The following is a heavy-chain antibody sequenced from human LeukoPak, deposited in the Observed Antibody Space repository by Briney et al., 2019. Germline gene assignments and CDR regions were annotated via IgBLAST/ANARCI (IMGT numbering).Heavy chain of an antibody. J-gene: IGHJ4*02. CDR2: IRSSGDST. D-gene: IGHD6-19*01. CDR1: GFTFSSYG. CDR3: ARLELSYSSGSGTVDY. V-gene: IGHV3-23*01. Sequence: GGSLRLSCAASGFTFSSYGMSWVRQAPGKGLEWVSGIRSSGDSTYYADSVKGRFTISRDNAKNSLYLQMNSLRAEDTAVYYCARLELSYSSGSGTVDYWGQGTLVTVSS.